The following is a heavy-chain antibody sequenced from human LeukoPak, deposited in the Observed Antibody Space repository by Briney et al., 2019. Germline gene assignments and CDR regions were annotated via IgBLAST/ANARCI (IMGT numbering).Heavy chain of an antibody. D-gene: IGHD4-11*01. J-gene: IGHJ4*02. Sequence: SETLSLTCTVSGASISSGDYHWSWIRQPPGKGLEWIGYMYFSGTTYYNPSLKSRLTISVDTSKNQFSLKLTSVTAADTAVFYCARVTLVSGSDYIRDYWGQGTLVTVSS. CDR2: MYFSGTT. V-gene: IGHV4-30-4*08. CDR3: ARVTLVSGSDYIRDY. CDR1: GASISSGDYH.